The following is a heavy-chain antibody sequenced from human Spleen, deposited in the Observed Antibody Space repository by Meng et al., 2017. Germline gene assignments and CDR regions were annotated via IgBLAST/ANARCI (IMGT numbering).Heavy chain of an antibody. D-gene: IGHD6-13*01. CDR3: ARDEDISAAGKLFGDY. CDR1: GYNFPDYW. J-gene: IGHJ4*02. CDR2: IDPKSGDT. Sequence: QVTLVQSGAELKKPGASVKISCKPSGYNFPDYWLHWVRRAPGQGLEWMGRIDPKSGDTHYAQRFQGRVTMTGDTSISTAYMELSGLRSDDTAMYYCARDEDISAAGKLFGDYWGQGTLVTVSS. V-gene: IGHV1-2*06.